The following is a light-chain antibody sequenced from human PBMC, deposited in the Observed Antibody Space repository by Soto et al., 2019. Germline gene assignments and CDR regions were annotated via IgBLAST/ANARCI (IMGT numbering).Light chain of an antibody. J-gene: IGLJ2*01. CDR1: NIGSKS. Sequence: SYELTQPPSVSVAPGQTARISCGGTNIGSKSVHWYQQKPDQAPVLVVYDDSDRPSGIPERFSGSNSGNTATLTISRVEAGDEADYYCQVWDDSSGHLDVVFGGGTKLTVL. V-gene: IGLV3-21*02. CDR3: QVWDDSSGHLDVV. CDR2: DDS.